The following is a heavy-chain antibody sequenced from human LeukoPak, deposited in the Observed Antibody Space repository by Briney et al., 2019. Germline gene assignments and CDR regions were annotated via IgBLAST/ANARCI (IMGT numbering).Heavy chain of an antibody. Sequence: SETLSLTCTVSGGSISSYYWSWIRQPAGKGLEWIGRIHTTASTNYSPSLKSRVTMSADTSKNQFSLSLSSVTAADTAVYYCARVGGITGTTGSFDCWGQGTLVTVSS. CDR3: ARVGGITGTTGSFDC. CDR2: IHTTAST. V-gene: IGHV4-4*07. CDR1: GGSISSYY. J-gene: IGHJ4*02. D-gene: IGHD1-7*01.